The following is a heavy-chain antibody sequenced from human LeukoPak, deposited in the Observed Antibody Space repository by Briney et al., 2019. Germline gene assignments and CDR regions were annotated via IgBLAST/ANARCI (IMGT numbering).Heavy chain of an antibody. CDR2: ISYDGSNK. CDR1: GFTFSSYA. V-gene: IGHV3-30*04. J-gene: IGHJ6*03. Sequence: PGGSLRLSCAASGFTFSSYAMHWVRQAPGKGLEWVAVISYDGSNKYYADSVKGRFTISRDNSKNTLYLQMNSLRAEDTAVYYCARDGSSITMVRRVIIRYYMDVWGKGTTVTVSS. CDR3: ARDGSSITMVRRVIIRYYMDV. D-gene: IGHD3-10*01.